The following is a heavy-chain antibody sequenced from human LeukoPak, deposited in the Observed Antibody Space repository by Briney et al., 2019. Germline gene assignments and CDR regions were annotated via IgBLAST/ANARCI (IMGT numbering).Heavy chain of an antibody. Sequence: PGGSLRLSCAASGFTFSSYEMNWVRQAPGKGLEWVSYISSSGSTIYYADSVKGRFTISRDNAKNSLYLQMNSLRAEDTAVYYCAKDLSKELLYRRGKYYFDYWGQGTLATVSS. CDR2: ISSSGSTI. D-gene: IGHD3-3*01. V-gene: IGHV3-48*03. CDR1: GFTFSSYE. CDR3: AKDLSKELLYRRGKYYFDY. J-gene: IGHJ4*02.